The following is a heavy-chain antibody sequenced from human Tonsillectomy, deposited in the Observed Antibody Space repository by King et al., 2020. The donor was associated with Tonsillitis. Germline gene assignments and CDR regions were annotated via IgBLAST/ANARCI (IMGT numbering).Heavy chain of an antibody. J-gene: IGHJ3*02. CDR3: ARDRFCTDGVCRPRPFDI. D-gene: IGHD2-8*01. Sequence: VKLVESGGGLVEPGGSLRLSCAGSGFTFNNYWMSWVRQAPGKGLEWVANIREDGSEKYYVESLKGRFTISRDNAKNSLFLQIHSLRAEDTAVYYCARDRFCTDGVCRPRPFDIWGQGTVVTVSS. CDR2: IREDGSEK. V-gene: IGHV3-7*01. CDR1: GFTFNNYW.